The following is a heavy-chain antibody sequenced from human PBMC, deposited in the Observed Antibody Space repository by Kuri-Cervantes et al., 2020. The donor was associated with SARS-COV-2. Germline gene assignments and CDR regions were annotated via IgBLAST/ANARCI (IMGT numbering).Heavy chain of an antibody. CDR1: GGSISGYY. D-gene: IGHD7-27*01. V-gene: IGHV4-59*12. J-gene: IGHJ4*02. CDR2: IYYSGST. Sequence: SETLSLTCTVSGGSISGYYWSWIRQSPGKGLEWIGYIYYSGSTNYNPSLKSRVTISVDTSKNQFSLKLSSVTAADTAVYYCASLRTGEGPLLDYWGQGTLVTVSS. CDR3: ASLRTGEGPLLDY.